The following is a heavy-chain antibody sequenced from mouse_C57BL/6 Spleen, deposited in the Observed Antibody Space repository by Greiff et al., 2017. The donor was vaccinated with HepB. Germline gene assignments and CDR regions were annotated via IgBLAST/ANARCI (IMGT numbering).Heavy chain of an antibody. J-gene: IGHJ2*01. D-gene: IGHD1-1*01. V-gene: IGHV3-6*01. CDR2: ISYDGSN. CDR1: GYSITSGYY. CDR3: ASYGSSYFYYFDY. Sequence: ESGPGLVKPSQSLSLTCSVTGYSITSGYYWNWIRQFPGNKLEWMGYISYDGSNNYNPSLKNRISITRDTSKNQFFLKLNSVTTEDTATYYCASYGSSYFYYFDYWGQGTTLTVSS.